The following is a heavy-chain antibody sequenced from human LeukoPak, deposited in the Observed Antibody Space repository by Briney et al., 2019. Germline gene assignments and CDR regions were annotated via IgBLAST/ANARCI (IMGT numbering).Heavy chain of an antibody. CDR2: INHSGST. J-gene: IGHJ4*02. D-gene: IGHD4/OR15-4a*01. V-gene: IGHV4-34*01. Sequence: SETLSLTCAVYGGSFSGYYWSWIRQPPGKGLEWIGEINHSGSTNYNPSLKSRVTISVDTSKNQFSLKLSSVTAADTAVYYCARGALTSTWTIKRAYYFDYWGQGTLVTVSS. CDR3: ARGALTSTWTIKRAYYFDY. CDR1: GGSFSGYY.